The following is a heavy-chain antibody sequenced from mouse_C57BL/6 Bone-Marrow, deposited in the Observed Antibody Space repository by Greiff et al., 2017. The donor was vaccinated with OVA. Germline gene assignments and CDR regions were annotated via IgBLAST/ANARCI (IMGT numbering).Heavy chain of an antibody. CDR3: GRGEHLYAMEY. J-gene: IGHJ4*01. Sequence: QVQLQQPGAELVRPGSSVKLSCKASGYTFTSYWMHWVKQRPIQGLEWIGNIDPSDSDTHYNQKFKDKATLTVDKSSSTAYMQLSSLTSEDSEVYYCGRGEHLYAMEYWGPGTTVTVSS. CDR2: IDPSDSDT. CDR1: GYTFTSYW. V-gene: IGHV1-52*01.